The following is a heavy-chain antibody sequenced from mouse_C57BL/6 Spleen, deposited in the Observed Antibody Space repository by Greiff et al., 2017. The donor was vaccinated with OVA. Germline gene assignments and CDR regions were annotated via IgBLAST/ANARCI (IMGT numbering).Heavy chain of an antibody. CDR3: ARRAGYYAYYFDY. CDR1: GYTFTDYY. V-gene: IGHV1-19*01. Sequence: DVQLQESGPVLVKPGASVKMSCKASGYTFTDYYMNWVKQSHGKSLEWIGVINPYNGGTSYNQKFKGKATLTVDKSSSTAYMELNSLTSEDSAVYYCARRAGYYAYYFDYWGQGTTLTVS. CDR2: INPYNGGT. D-gene: IGHD2-3*01. J-gene: IGHJ2*01.